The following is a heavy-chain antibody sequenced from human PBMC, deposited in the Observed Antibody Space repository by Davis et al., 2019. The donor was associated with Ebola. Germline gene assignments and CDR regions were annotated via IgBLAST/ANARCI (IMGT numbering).Heavy chain of an antibody. Sequence: GGSLRLSCADSVITFSSYAMTWVRQAPGKGLEWVSSISSSSSYIYYADSVKGRFTISRDNAKNSLYLQMNSLRAEDTAVYYCARGYDRVDYWGQGTLVTVSS. CDR2: ISSSSSYI. V-gene: IGHV3-21*01. CDR1: VITFSSYA. CDR3: ARGYDRVDY. D-gene: IGHD3-22*01. J-gene: IGHJ4*02.